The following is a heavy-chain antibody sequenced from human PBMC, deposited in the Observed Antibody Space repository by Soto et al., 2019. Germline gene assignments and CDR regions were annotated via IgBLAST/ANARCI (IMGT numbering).Heavy chain of an antibody. CDR2: ISWNSGSI. Sequence: RRLSCAASGFTFDDYAMHWVRQAPGKDLEWVSGISWNSGSIGYADSVKGRFTISRDNAKNSLYLQMNSLRAEDTALYYCAKAFSDAFDIWGQGTMVT. CDR1: GFTFDDYA. J-gene: IGHJ3*02. CDR3: AKAFSDAFDI. D-gene: IGHD3-3*02. V-gene: IGHV3-9*01.